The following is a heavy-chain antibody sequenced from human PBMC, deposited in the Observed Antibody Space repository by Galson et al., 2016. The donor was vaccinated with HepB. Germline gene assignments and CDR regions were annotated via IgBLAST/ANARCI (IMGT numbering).Heavy chain of an antibody. D-gene: IGHD3-10*01. CDR1: GFTFNTYS. V-gene: IGHV3-21*01. J-gene: IGHJ6*02. CDR2: ITRSSNYI. Sequence: SLRLSCAASGFTFNTYSMDWVRQAPGKGLEWVSSITRSSNYIYYADSIKGRFTIPRDNAKNSVYLQMNSLRYEDTAVYYCTRSAKYFYGMDVWGQGTTVTVSS. CDR3: TRSAKYFYGMDV.